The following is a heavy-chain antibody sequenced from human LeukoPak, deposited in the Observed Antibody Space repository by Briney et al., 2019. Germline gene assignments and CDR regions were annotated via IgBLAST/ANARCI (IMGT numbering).Heavy chain of an antibody. D-gene: IGHD3-10*01. CDR3: ARDIPIRGFGESDYYYYYMDV. Sequence: GASVKVSCKASGYTFTSYGINWVRQAPGQGLEWMGWISAYNGHTNYAQKLQGRVTMTTDTSTSTAYMELRSLRSDDTAVYYCARDIPIRGFGESDYYYYYMDVWGKGTTVTISS. CDR2: ISAYNGHT. J-gene: IGHJ6*03. CDR1: GYTFTSYG. V-gene: IGHV1-18*01.